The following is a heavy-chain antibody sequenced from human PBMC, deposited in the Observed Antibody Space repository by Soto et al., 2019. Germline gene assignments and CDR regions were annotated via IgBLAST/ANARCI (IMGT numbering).Heavy chain of an antibody. CDR1: GGSITRRSPY. V-gene: IGHV4-39*01. Sequence: SETLSLTCILSGGSITRRSPYWAWIRQPPGKGLGWVGTFYDGNTYHNPSHRSRLTIAVHTSKNQFTLKLNSVAAADPAFYYCASYRDYYDSSGPNGFDYWGQGTLVTVSS. CDR2: FYDGNT. CDR3: ASYRDYYDSSGPNGFDY. D-gene: IGHD3-22*01. J-gene: IGHJ4*02.